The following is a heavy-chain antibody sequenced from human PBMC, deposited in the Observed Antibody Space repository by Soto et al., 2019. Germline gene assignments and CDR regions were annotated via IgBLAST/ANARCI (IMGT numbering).Heavy chain of an antibody. CDR3: ARVRREGSRSDYGWRSYRYFWFDP. Sequence: QVQLQESGPGLVKPSQTLSLTCTVSGGSISSGGYYWSWIRQHPGKGLAWSGYVYYSGSTYYNPFLRSRVTIAVDTSKNPSSLKLSSVTAADTVVYYCARVRREGSRSDYGWRSYRYFWFDPWGQGTLVTVSS. J-gene: IGHJ5*02. D-gene: IGHD3-16*02. CDR1: GGSISSGGYY. CDR2: VYYSGST. V-gene: IGHV4-31*03.